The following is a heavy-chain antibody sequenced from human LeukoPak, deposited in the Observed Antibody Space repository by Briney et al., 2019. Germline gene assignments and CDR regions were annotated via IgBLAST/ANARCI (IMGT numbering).Heavy chain of an antibody. Sequence: ASVKVSCKASGGTFSNYAINWVRQAPGQGLEWMGWISAYNGNTNYAQKLQGRVTMTTDTSTSTAYMELRSLRSDDTAVYYCAREGSMYYDFWSGYYSYGMDVWGQGTTVTVSS. D-gene: IGHD3-3*01. CDR2: ISAYNGNT. CDR3: AREGSMYYDFWSGYYSYGMDV. V-gene: IGHV1-18*01. CDR1: GGTFSNYA. J-gene: IGHJ6*02.